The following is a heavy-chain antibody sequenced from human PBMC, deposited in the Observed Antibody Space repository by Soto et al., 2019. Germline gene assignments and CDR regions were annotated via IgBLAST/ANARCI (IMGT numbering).Heavy chain of an antibody. Sequence: VSVKVSCKASGYTFTSYDINWVRQATGQGLEWMGWMNPNSGNTGYAQKFQGRVTMTRNTSISTAYMELSSLRSEDTAVYYCARGRYYDFWSGYPTPRKFDPWGQGTLVTVSS. CDR2: MNPNSGNT. D-gene: IGHD3-3*01. CDR1: GYTFTSYD. J-gene: IGHJ5*02. V-gene: IGHV1-8*01. CDR3: ARGRYYDFWSGYPTPRKFDP.